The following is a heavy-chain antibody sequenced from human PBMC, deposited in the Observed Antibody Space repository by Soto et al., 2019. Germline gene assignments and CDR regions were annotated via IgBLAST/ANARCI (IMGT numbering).Heavy chain of an antibody. Sequence: PSETLSLTCTVSGDSVSSYYWNWIRQPPGKGLEWIGYIYYSGNTNYNPSLKSRVTMSVDTSKKHFSLKLSSVTAADTAVYYCARMIATTDTEYFDSWGQGALVTVSS. V-gene: IGHV4-59*02. J-gene: IGHJ4*02. CDR2: IYYSGNT. CDR1: GDSVSSYY. D-gene: IGHD6-13*01. CDR3: ARMIATTDTEYFDS.